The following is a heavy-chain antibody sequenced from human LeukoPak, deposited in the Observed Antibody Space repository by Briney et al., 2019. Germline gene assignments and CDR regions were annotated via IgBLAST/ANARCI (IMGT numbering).Heavy chain of an antibody. CDR2: LYYSGST. Sequence: SESLSLTCTVPGGSINSRSYYWGWIRQPPGKGLEWIGSLYYSGSTYYNPSLKSRVTISVDTSKNQFSLKLSSVTAADTAVYYCARQSGYYAFDIWGQGTMVTVSS. V-gene: IGHV4-39*01. J-gene: IGHJ3*02. D-gene: IGHD5-18*01. CDR3: ARQSGYYAFDI. CDR1: GGSINSRSYY.